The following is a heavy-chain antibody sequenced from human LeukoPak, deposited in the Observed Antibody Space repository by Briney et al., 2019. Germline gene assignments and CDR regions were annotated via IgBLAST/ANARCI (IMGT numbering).Heavy chain of an antibody. Sequence: ASVKVSCKAPGYTFTGYYMHWVRQAPGQGLEWMGWINPNSGGTNYAQKFQGRVTMTRDTSISTAYMELSRLRSDDTAVYYCARLPDYGSGSYGEDYWGQGTLVTASS. CDR2: INPNSGGT. CDR1: GYTFTGYY. J-gene: IGHJ4*02. CDR3: ARLPDYGSGSYGEDY. D-gene: IGHD3-10*01. V-gene: IGHV1-2*02.